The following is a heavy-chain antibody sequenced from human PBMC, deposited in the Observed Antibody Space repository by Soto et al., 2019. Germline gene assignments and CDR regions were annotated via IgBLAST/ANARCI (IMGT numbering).Heavy chain of an antibody. CDR2: ISGSGDRT. Sequence: EVQLLESGGGLVQPGGSLRLSCAASGITISNYPMSWVRQAPGKGLDWASGISGSGDRTYYGDSAEGRFTISKDISKNSLSLQLDSLGVEDPAVYFCVKDDGGYPSTAPHWGQGALGTVSS. CDR3: VKDDGGYPSTAPH. J-gene: IGHJ4*02. D-gene: IGHD3-22*01. CDR1: GITISNYP. V-gene: IGHV3-23*01.